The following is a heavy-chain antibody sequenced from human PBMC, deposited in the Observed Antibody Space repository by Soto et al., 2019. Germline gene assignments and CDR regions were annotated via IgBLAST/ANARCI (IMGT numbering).Heavy chain of an antibody. Sequence: QVTLKESGPVLVKPTETLTLTCTVSGFSLSNARMGVSWIRQPPGKALEWLAHIFSNDEKSYSTSLKSRLTIYKDTSKSQVVLTMPNMDPVDTATYYCARIDDYGGNWELGYDYWGQGTLVTVSS. CDR1: GFSLSNARMG. CDR2: IFSNDEK. V-gene: IGHV2-26*01. CDR3: ARIDDYGGNWELGYDY. J-gene: IGHJ4*02. D-gene: IGHD4-17*01.